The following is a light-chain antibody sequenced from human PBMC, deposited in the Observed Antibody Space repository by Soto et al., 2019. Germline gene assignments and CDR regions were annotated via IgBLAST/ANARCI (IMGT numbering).Light chain of an antibody. CDR3: QQYETFSGT. CDR2: AAS. J-gene: IGKJ1*01. Sequence: DIQMTQSPSGLSAAVGERVTRTCRASQGISNYLAWYQQKPGKVPKLLIYAASTLQSGVPSRFSGSGSGTDFTLTIASLQPDDFATYYCQQYETFSGTFGPGTKVDIK. V-gene: IGKV1-27*01. CDR1: QGISNY.